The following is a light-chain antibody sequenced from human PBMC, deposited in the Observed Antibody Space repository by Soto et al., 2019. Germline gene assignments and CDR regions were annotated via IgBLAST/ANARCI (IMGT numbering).Light chain of an antibody. Sequence: QSVLTQPASVSGSPGQSITISCTGTSSDVGGYNYVSWYQQYPGKAPKLMIYDVSNRPSGISNRFSGSKSVNTASLTISGLLAGDEADYYCSSWTSSSTYVFGTGTKVTVL. CDR2: DVS. CDR1: SSDVGGYNY. V-gene: IGLV2-14*01. CDR3: SSWTSSSTYV. J-gene: IGLJ1*01.